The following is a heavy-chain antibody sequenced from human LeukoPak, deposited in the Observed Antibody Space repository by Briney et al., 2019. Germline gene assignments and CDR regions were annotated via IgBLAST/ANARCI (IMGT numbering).Heavy chain of an antibody. Sequence: GASVKVSCKASGSTVRTYAITWVRQAPGQGLEWMGGITPIFGSANYAQKFQGRVTITADESTSTAYMELSSLRSEDTAVYYCARDSRVVPAAIHYYYYYYMDVWGKGTTVTVSS. D-gene: IGHD2-2*02. CDR3: ARDSRVVPAAIHYYYYYYMDV. V-gene: IGHV1-69*13. CDR2: ITPIFGSA. CDR1: GSTVRTYA. J-gene: IGHJ6*03.